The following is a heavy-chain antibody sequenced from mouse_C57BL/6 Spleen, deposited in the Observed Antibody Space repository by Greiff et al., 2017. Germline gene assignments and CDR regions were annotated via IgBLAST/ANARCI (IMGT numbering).Heavy chain of an antibody. Sequence: QVHVKQSGAELVRPGSSVKLSCKASGYTFTSYWMHWVKQRPIQGLEWISNIDPSDSETHYNQKFKDKATLTVDKSSSTAYMQLSSLASEDSAVYYCASHYAMDYWGQGTSVTVSS. J-gene: IGHJ4*01. CDR3: ASHYAMDY. V-gene: IGHV1-52*01. CDR2: IDPSDSET. CDR1: GYTFTSYW.